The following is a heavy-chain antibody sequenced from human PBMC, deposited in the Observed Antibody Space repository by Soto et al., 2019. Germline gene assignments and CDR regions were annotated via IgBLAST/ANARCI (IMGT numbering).Heavy chain of an antibody. CDR2: IIPIFGTA. CDR3: ARGVTTGMAFDY. V-gene: IGHV1-69*13. Sequence: GASVKVSCKASGGTFSSCAISCVRQAPGQGLEWMGGIIPIFGTANYAQKFQGRVTITADESTSTAYMELSSLRSEDTAVYYCARGVTTGMAFDYWGQGTLVTVSS. J-gene: IGHJ4*02. D-gene: IGHD4-17*01. CDR1: GGTFSSCA.